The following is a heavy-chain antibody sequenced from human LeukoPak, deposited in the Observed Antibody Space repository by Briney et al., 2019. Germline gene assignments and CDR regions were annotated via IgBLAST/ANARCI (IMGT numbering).Heavy chain of an antibody. D-gene: IGHD3-3*01. Sequence: SETLSLTCTVSGYSISSDYYWGWIRQPPGKGLEWIGSIYHSGRTYYNPSLKSRVTISVDTSKDQVSLILTSVTAADTAVYYCARVPSEDDFWSGYLPYFDYWGQGNLVTVSS. CDR1: GYSISSDYY. CDR3: ARVPSEDDFWSGYLPYFDY. J-gene: IGHJ4*02. V-gene: IGHV4-38-2*02. CDR2: IYHSGRT.